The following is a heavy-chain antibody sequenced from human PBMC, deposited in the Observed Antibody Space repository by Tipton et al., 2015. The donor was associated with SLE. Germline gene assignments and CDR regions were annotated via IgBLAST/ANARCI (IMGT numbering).Heavy chain of an antibody. CDR1: GYSISRDYY. CDR3: ARGRASRITIMDV. CDR2: INHSGST. V-gene: IGHV4-38-2*02. D-gene: IGHD3-3*01. Sequence: TLSLTCTVSGYSISRDYYWSWIRQPPGKGLEWIGEINHSGSTNYNPSLKSRVTISVDTSKNQFSLKLSSVTAADTAVYYCARGRASRITIMDVWGQGTTVTVSS. J-gene: IGHJ6*02.